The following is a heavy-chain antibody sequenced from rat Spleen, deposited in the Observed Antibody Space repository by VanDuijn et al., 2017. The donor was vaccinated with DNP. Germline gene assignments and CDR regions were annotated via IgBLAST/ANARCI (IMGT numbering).Heavy chain of an antibody. CDR2: ITNTGGST. CDR3: TRNGYVYYFDY. V-gene: IGHV5-31*01. D-gene: IGHD1-4*01. J-gene: IGHJ2*01. CDR1: GFTFNNYW. Sequence: EVQLVESGGGLVQPGRSLKLSCVASGFTFNNYWMTWIRQAPGKGLEWVASITNTGGSTYYRDSVKGRFTISRDNAKSTLYLQMDSLRSEDTATYYCTRNGYVYYFDYWGQGVMVTVSS.